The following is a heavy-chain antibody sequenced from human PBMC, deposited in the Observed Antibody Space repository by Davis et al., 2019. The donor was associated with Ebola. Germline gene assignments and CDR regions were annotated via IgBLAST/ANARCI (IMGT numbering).Heavy chain of an antibody. D-gene: IGHD2-2*01. CDR2: ISYDGSNK. J-gene: IGHJ4*02. CDR1: GFTFSSYA. V-gene: IGHV3-30-3*01. Sequence: PGGSLRLSCAASGFTFSSYAMHWVRQAPGKGLEWVAVISYDGSNKYYADSVKGRFTISRDNSKNTLYLQMNSLRAEDTAVYYCASLIDIVVVPAAPTSPLDYWGQGTLVTVSS. CDR3: ASLIDIVVVPAAPTSPLDY.